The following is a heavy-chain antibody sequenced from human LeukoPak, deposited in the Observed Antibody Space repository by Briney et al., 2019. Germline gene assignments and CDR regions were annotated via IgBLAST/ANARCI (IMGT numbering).Heavy chain of an antibody. CDR1: GDTFSSYA. CDR2: IIPIFGIA. CDR3: ARSSSGFDFNDWFDP. J-gene: IGHJ5*02. Sequence: GASVKVSCKASGDTFSSYAISWVRQAPGQGLEWMGRIIPIFGIANYAQKFQGRVTITADKSTSTAYMELSSLRSEDTAVYYCARSSSGFDFNDWFDPWGQGTLVTVSS. D-gene: IGHD5-12*01. V-gene: IGHV1-69*04.